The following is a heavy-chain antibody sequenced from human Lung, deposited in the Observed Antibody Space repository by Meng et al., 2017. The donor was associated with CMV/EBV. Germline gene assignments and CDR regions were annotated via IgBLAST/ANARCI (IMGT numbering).Heavy chain of an antibody. J-gene: IGHJ4*02. CDR1: GYTFTSYG. V-gene: IGHV1-18*01. CDR2: ISPYDGNT. Sequence: SXXVSXKASGYTFTSYGIIWVRQAPGQGLEWMGWISPYDGNTNYAQTLQDRVTMTTDTPTSTVYMELRSLRSDDTAVYFCARERRYCGTTSCSYYFDYWGQGTLVTVSS. CDR3: ARERRYCGTTSCSYYFDY. D-gene: IGHD2-2*01.